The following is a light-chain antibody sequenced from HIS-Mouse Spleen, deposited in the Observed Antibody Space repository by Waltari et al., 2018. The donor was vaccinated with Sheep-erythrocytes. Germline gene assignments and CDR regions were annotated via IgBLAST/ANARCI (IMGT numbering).Light chain of an antibody. Sequence: EIVLTQSPGTLSLSPGERATLSCRASQSVSSSYLAWYQQKPGQAPRLLIYGASSMATGIPARFSGSGSGTDFTLTISRLEPEDFAVYYCQQYGSSLRTFGQGTKVEIK. CDR1: QSVSSSY. CDR2: GAS. J-gene: IGKJ1*01. V-gene: IGKV3-20*01. CDR3: QQYGSSLRT.